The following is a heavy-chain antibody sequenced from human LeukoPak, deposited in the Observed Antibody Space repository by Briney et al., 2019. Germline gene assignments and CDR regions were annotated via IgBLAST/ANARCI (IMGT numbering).Heavy chain of an antibody. CDR3: AARSGSYRAFDI. Sequence: ASVKVSCKVSGYTLTELSMHWVRQAPGKGLEWMGGFDPEDGETIYAQKFQGRVTMTEDTSTDTAYMELSSLRSEDTAVYYCAARSGSYRAFDIWGQGTMVTVSS. CDR2: FDPEDGET. D-gene: IGHD1-26*01. V-gene: IGHV1-24*01. CDR1: GYTLTELS. J-gene: IGHJ3*02.